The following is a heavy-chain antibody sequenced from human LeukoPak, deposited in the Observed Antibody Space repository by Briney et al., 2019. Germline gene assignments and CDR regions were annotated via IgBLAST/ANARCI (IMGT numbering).Heavy chain of an antibody. CDR2: INSDGSST. V-gene: IGHV3-74*01. D-gene: IGHD5/OR15-5a*01. CDR1: GFTFSSYW. CDR3: ARVKAYYSVLTSGVDV. J-gene: IGHJ6*02. Sequence: PGGSLRLSCAASGFTFSSYWMHWVRQVPGKGLVWVSRINSDGSSTSYADSVKGRFTISRDNAKNTLYLQMNSLRAEDTAVYYCARVKAYYSVLTSGVDVWGQGTTVTVSS.